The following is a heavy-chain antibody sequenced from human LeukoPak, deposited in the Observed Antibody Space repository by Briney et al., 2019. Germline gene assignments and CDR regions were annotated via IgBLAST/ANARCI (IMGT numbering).Heavy chain of an antibody. CDR3: ARLNYYYYMDV. J-gene: IGHJ6*03. Sequence: SETLSLTCAVYGGSFSGYYWSWIRQPPGKGLEWIGEINHSGSANYNPSLKSRVTISVDTSKNQFSLKLSSVTAADTAVYYCARLNYYYYMDVWGKGTTVTISS. CDR2: INHSGSA. V-gene: IGHV4-34*01. D-gene: IGHD3-16*01. CDR1: GGSFSGYY.